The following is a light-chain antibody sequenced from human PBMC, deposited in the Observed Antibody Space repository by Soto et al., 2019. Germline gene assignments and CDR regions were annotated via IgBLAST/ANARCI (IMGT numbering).Light chain of an antibody. CDR3: SSYTSSSTVL. CDR1: SSDVGGYNY. CDR2: DVS. V-gene: IGLV2-14*01. J-gene: IGLJ2*01. Sequence: QSVLTQPASVSGSAGQSITIPCTGSSSDVGGYNYVSWYQQHPGKAPKVIISDVSNRPSGVSNRFSGSKSGNTASLTISGLQAEDEADYHCSSYTSSSTVLFGGGTKLTVL.